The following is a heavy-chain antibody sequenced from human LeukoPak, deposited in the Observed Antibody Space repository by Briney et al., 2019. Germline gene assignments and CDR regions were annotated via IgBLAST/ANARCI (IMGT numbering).Heavy chain of an antibody. CDR1: GFTFSGYA. J-gene: IGHJ4*02. CDR3: AKSREGYYFDY. D-gene: IGHD5-24*01. Sequence: PGGSLRLSCATSGFTFSGYAMSWVRQAPGKGLEWVSRIRDSGGSIHHADSVQGRVTMSRDNSKNTLYLQMNSLRAEDSAVYYCAKSREGYYFDYWGQGTLVTVFS. CDR2: IRDSGGSI. V-gene: IGHV3-23*01.